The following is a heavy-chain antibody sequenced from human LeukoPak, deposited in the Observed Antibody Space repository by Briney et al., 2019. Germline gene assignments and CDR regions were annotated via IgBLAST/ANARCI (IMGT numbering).Heavy chain of an antibody. Sequence: ASVTVSCKASGYTFTGYYMHWVRQAPGQGLEWMGWINPNSGGTNYAQKFQGRVTMTRDTSISTAYMELSRLRSDDTAAYYCAREHSYYYDSSGYDHWGQGTLVTVSS. D-gene: IGHD3-22*01. V-gene: IGHV1-2*02. CDR2: INPNSGGT. CDR3: AREHSYYYDSSGYDH. CDR1: GYTFTGYY. J-gene: IGHJ4*02.